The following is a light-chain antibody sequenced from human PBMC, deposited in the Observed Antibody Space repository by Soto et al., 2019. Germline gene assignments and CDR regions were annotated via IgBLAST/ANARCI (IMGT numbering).Light chain of an antibody. Sequence: IVLTQSPGTLSLSPWERATLSCRASQSVSSSYLAWYQQEPGQAPRLLIFGASSRATGIPDRFSGSGSGTDFTLTISRLEPEDFAVYYCQQYGNSPPRYTFGQGTKVDIK. V-gene: IGKV3-20*01. CDR1: QSVSSSY. CDR2: GAS. J-gene: IGKJ2*01. CDR3: QQYGNSPPRYT.